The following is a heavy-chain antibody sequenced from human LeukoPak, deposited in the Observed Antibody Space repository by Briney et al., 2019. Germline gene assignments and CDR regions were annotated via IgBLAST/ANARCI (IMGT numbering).Heavy chain of an antibody. CDR1: GFTVSSNY. Sequence: GGSLRLSCAASGFTVSSNYMSSVRQAPGKGLDWVAGIWYDGSNKNYADSVKGRFTISRDNSKNTLFLQMNSLRAEDTAVYYCGRVYCGGNCYSPPLPDYWGQGTLVTVSA. J-gene: IGHJ4*02. D-gene: IGHD2-21*02. V-gene: IGHV3-33*08. CDR2: IWYDGSNK. CDR3: GRVYCGGNCYSPPLPDY.